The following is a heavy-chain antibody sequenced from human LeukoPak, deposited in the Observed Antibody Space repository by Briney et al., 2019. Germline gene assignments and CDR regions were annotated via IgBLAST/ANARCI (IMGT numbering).Heavy chain of an antibody. CDR3: ARDLIAAAGTGY. V-gene: IGHV3-30*03. J-gene: IGHJ4*02. CDR1: GFTFSDHY. Sequence: GGSLRLSCAASGFTFSDHYMDWVRQAPGKGLEWVAVISYDGSNKYYADSVKGRFTISRDNSKNTLYLQMNSLRAEDTAVYYCARDLIAAAGTGYWGQGTLVTVSS. CDR2: ISYDGSNK. D-gene: IGHD6-13*01.